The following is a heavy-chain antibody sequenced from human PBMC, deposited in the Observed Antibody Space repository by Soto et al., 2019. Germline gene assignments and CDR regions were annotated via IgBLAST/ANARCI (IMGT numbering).Heavy chain of an antibody. D-gene: IGHD2-2*01. Sequence: EVQLVESGGGLVQPGGSLRLSCAASGLIVSSNYMSWVRQAPGKGLEWVSVIYSGGSTYYADSVKGRFTISRDNSKNTLYLQMNSLRAEDTAMYYCAGGVVPAARYYYSYYMDVWGKGTTVTVSS. CDR1: GLIVSSNY. J-gene: IGHJ6*03. V-gene: IGHV3-66*01. CDR3: AGGVVPAARYYYSYYMDV. CDR2: IYSGGST.